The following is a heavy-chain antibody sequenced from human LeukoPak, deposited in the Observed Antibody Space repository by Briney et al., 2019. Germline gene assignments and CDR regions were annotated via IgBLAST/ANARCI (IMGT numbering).Heavy chain of an antibody. CDR2: IYYSGST. CDR1: GGSISSHY. V-gene: IGHV4-59*11. D-gene: IGHD3-3*01. CDR3: ARDTHYDFWSGYVNAENWYFDL. J-gene: IGHJ2*01. Sequence: SETLSLTCTVSGGSISSHYWSWIRQPPGKGLEWIGYIYYSGSTNYNPSLKSRVTISVDTSKNQFSLKLSSVTAADTAVYYCARDTHYDFWSGYVNAENWYFDLWGRGTLVTVSS.